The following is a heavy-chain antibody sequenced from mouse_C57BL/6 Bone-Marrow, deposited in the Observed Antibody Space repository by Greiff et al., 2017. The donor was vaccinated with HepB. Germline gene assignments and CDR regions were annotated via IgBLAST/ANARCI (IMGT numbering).Heavy chain of an antibody. V-gene: IGHV5-15*04. D-gene: IGHD1-1*01. CDR2: ISNLAYSI. CDR1: GFTFSDYG. CDR3: ARHQDYGSSYGWYFDV. J-gene: IGHJ1*03. Sequence: EVMLVESGGGLVQPGGSLKLSCAASGFTFSDYGMAWVRQAPRKGPEWVAFISNLAYSIYYADTVTGRFTISRENAKNTLYLEMSSLRSEDTAMYYCARHQDYGSSYGWYFDVWGTGTTVTVSS.